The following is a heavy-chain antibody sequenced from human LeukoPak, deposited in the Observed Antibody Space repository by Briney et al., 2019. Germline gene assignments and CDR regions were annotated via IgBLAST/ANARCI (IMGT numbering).Heavy chain of an antibody. D-gene: IGHD6-13*01. Sequence: GGSLRLSCAASGFTFSSYSMNWVRQAPGRGLEWVSSIIISSNYIYYADSVKRRFTISRDNAKNSLYLQMNSLRAEDTAVYYCARDKIAAAGTDYYYGMDVWGQGTTVTVSS. CDR1: GFTFSSYS. V-gene: IGHV3-21*01. J-gene: IGHJ6*02. CDR2: IIISSNYI. CDR3: ARDKIAAAGTDYYYGMDV.